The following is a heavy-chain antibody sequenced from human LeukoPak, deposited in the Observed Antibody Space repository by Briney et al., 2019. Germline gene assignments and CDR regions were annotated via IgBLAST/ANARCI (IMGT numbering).Heavy chain of an antibody. Sequence: PGGSLRLSCAASGFSFSNAWMSWVRQAPGKGLEWVGRTKSKTDGGTTDYAAPVKGRFTISRDDSENTLYLQMNSLKTEDTAVYYCTTDRRYRIAARTTFVYYYYYYMDVWGKGTTVTVSS. V-gene: IGHV3-15*01. CDR1: GFSFSNAW. CDR2: TKSKTDGGTT. J-gene: IGHJ6*03. CDR3: TTDRRYRIAARTTFVYYYYYYMDV. D-gene: IGHD6-6*01.